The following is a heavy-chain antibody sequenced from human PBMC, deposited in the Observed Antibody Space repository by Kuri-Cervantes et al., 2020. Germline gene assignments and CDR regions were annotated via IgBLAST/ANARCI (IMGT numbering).Heavy chain of an antibody. Sequence: GESLKISCAAPGFTFSHYAMSWVRQAPGKGLEWVAVTSYDGTNKYYADSVKGRFTISRDTSTNTLYLQMDSLTTEDTALYYCAKVDTPSGFRDSGAFDIWGQGTMVTVSS. CDR2: TSYDGTNK. CDR1: GFTFSHYA. CDR3: AKVDTPSGFRDSGAFDI. V-gene: IGHV3-30*04. J-gene: IGHJ3*02. D-gene: IGHD5-18*01.